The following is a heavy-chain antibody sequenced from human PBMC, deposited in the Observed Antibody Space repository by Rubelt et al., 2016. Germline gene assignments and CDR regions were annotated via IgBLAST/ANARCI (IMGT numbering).Heavy chain of an antibody. V-gene: IGHV4-39*01. Sequence: QLQLQESGPGLVKPSETLSLTCTVSGGSISSSSYYWGWIRQPPGKGLEWIGSIYYRGSTYYNPSLKSRVTISVDTSKNQFSLKRSAVTAAETAVYYCARHGGALAFDIWGQGTMVTVSS. D-gene: IGHD3-16*01. CDR2: IYYRGST. J-gene: IGHJ3*02. CDR3: ARHGGALAFDI. CDR1: GGSISSSSYY.